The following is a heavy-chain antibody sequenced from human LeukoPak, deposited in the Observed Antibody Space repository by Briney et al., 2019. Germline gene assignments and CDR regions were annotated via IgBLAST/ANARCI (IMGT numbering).Heavy chain of an antibody. J-gene: IGHJ3*02. Sequence: SETLSPTCTVSGGSISSYYWSWIRQPPGKGLEWIGYIYYSGSTNYNPSLKSRVTISVDTSKNQFSLKLSSVTAADTAVYYCARDGRAPGAFDIWGQGTMVTVSS. CDR1: GGSISSYY. V-gene: IGHV4-59*01. CDR3: ARDGRAPGAFDI. CDR2: IYYSGST.